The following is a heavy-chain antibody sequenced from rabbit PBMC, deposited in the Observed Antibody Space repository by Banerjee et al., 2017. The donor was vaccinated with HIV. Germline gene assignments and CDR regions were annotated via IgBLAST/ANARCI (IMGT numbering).Heavy chain of an antibody. CDR3: ARAGYGGSGYAEYFTL. D-gene: IGHD8-1*01. J-gene: IGHJ4*01. CDR1: GFSFSNKYV. V-gene: IGHV1S45*01. CDR2: INTSSGNT. Sequence: QEQLEESGGDLVKPEGSLTLTCTASGFSFSNKYVMCWVRQAPGKGLEWIACINTSSGNTVYASWAKGRFTISRTSSTTVTLQMTSLTAADTATYFCARAGYGGSGYAEYFTLWGPGTLVTVS.